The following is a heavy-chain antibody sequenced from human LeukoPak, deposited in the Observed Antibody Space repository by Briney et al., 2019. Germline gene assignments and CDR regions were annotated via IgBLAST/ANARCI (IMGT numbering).Heavy chain of an antibody. D-gene: IGHD1-26*01. CDR2: ISYDGSNK. CDR1: GFTFSRYG. Sequence: GGSLRLSCAASGFTFSRYGMHWVRQAPGKGLEWVAVISYDGSNKYYADSVKGRFTISRDNSKNTLYLQMNSLRAEDTAVYYCASHDGSSLFDYWGQGTLVTVSS. J-gene: IGHJ4*02. CDR3: ASHDGSSLFDY. V-gene: IGHV3-30*03.